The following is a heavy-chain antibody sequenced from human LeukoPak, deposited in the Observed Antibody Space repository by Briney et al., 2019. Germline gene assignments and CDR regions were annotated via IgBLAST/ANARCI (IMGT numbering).Heavy chain of an antibody. J-gene: IGHJ4*02. CDR2: VWYDGSNK. D-gene: IGHD3-22*01. Sequence: PGGSLRLSCAASGFTFSNFGMHWVRQAPGKGLEWVAVVWYDGSNKYYADSVKGRFTISRDNSKNTLYLQMNSLRAEDTAVYYCARDYDVGDFDYWGQGTLVTVSS. CDR1: GFTFSNFG. CDR3: ARDYDVGDFDY. V-gene: IGHV3-33*08.